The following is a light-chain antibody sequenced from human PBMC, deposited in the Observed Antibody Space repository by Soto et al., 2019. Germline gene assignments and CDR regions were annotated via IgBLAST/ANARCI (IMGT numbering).Light chain of an antibody. Sequence: EIVLTQSPGTLSLSPGERATLSCRASQSVTSTYLAWYQQKPGQAPRLLIYDASNRATGIPDRFTGSGSGTHFTLTISRLEPEDFAVYYCQQYGSSPHTFGGGTKVEIK. CDR1: QSVTSTY. J-gene: IGKJ4*01. V-gene: IGKV3-20*01. CDR3: QQYGSSPHT. CDR2: DAS.